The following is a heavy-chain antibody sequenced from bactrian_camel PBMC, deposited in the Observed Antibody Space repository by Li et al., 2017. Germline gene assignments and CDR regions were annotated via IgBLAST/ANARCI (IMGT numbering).Heavy chain of an antibody. D-gene: IGHD5*01. V-gene: IGHV3-3*01. CDR2: IRRYGGTT. CDR1: GNTVNLCS. Sequence: HVQLVESGGGSVQAGGSLRLSCAASGNTVNLCSMAWFRQAPGTEREGVAAIRRYGGTTFYADSVKGRFTISRDNAKNTLYLQMDSLESKDTAVYYCAAGGAWWGKHTYAFNNDYEYRGQGTQVTVS. J-gene: IGHJ4*01. CDR3: AAGGAWWGKHTYAFNNDYEY.